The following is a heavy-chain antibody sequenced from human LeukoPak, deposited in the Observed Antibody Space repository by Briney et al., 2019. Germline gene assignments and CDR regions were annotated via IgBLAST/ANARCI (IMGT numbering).Heavy chain of an antibody. V-gene: IGHV4-59*01. CDR2: IYYSGST. Sequence: SETLSLTCTVSGGSISSYYWSWIRQPPGKGLEWIGCIYYSGSTNYNPSLKSRVTISVDTSKNQFSLKLSSVTAADTAVYYCARIGYCTNGVCSDYFDYWGQGTLVTVSS. J-gene: IGHJ4*02. CDR3: ARIGYCTNGVCSDYFDY. CDR1: GGSISSYY. D-gene: IGHD2-8*01.